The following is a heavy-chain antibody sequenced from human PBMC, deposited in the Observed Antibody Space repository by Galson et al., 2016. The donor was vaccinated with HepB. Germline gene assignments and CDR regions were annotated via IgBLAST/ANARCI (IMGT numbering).Heavy chain of an antibody. D-gene: IGHD6-19*01. J-gene: IGHJ5*02. V-gene: IGHV4-39*01. CDR2: IYHTGST. Sequence: ETLSLTCTLSGGSIDTVAFYWAWIRQTPGKGLEWIGSIYHTGSTYLSASLKSRVIMSVDKSMNQFSLTLRSLTVADSAVYYCARSTAVSGRRSWGYLDPWGQGTLVSVSS. CDR3: ARSTAVSGRRSWGYLDP. CDR1: GGSIDTVAFY.